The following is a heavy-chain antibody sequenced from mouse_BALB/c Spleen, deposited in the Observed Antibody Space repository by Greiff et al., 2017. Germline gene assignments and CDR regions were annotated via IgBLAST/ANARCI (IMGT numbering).Heavy chain of an antibody. D-gene: IGHD1-2*01. CDR1: GDSITSGY. Sequence: EVKLMESGPSLVKPSQTLSLTCSVTGDSITSGYWNWIRKFPGNKLEYMGYISYSGSTYYNPSLKSRISITRDTSKNQYYLQLNSVTTEDTATYYCAREGSLLRRMDYWGQGTSVTVSS. V-gene: IGHV3-8*02. CDR3: AREGSLLRRMDY. J-gene: IGHJ4*01. CDR2: ISYSGST.